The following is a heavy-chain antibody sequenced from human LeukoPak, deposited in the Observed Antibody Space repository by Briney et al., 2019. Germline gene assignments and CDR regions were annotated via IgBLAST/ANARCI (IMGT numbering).Heavy chain of an antibody. D-gene: IGHD7-27*01. CDR3: ARELLGAPTPGAY. V-gene: IGHV4-4*02. Sequence: PSETLSLTCALSTVSGSSGNWWSWVRQPPGKGLEWIGEVHKTGKINYNPSLKTRVTISIDASKNQLSLELTSVTAADAAVYYCARELLGAPTPGAYWGQGTRVTVSS. J-gene: IGHJ4*02. CDR2: VHKTGKI. CDR1: TVSGSSGNW.